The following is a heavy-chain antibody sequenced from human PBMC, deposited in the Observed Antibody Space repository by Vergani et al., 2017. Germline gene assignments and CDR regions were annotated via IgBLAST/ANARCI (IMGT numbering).Heavy chain of an antibody. D-gene: IGHD2-2*01. J-gene: IGHJ5*02. CDR1: GVSISSGGYY. CDR2: IYYSGST. CDR3: ARARVGGYCSSTSCLNWFDP. V-gene: IGHV4-31*03. Sequence: QVQLQESGPGLVKPSQTLSLTCTVSGVSISSGGYYWSWIRQHPGKGLEWIGYIYYSGSTYYNPSLKSRVTISVDTAKNQFSLKLSSVTAADTAVYYCARARVGGYCSSTSCLNWFDPWGQGTLVTVSS.